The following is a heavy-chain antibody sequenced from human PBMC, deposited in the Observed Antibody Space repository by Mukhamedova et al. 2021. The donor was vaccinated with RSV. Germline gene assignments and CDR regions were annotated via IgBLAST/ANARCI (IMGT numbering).Heavy chain of an antibody. D-gene: IGHD3-22*01. V-gene: IGHV1-3*01. J-gene: IGHJ6*02. CDR3: AKGDYYDSSGYPNPGMDYYYGMDV. Sequence: AGNGNTKYSQKFQGRVTITRDTSASTAYMELSSLRSEDTAVYYCAKGDYYDSSGYPNPGMDYYYGMDVWGQGTTVTVSS. CDR2: AGNGNT.